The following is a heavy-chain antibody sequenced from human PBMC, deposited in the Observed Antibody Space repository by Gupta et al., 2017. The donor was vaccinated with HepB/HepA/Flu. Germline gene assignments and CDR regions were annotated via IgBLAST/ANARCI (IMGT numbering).Heavy chain of an antibody. J-gene: IGHJ6*02. CDR1: GFSLTTSGVA. D-gene: IGHD3-16*01. CDR3: TYRRSTLGYGMDV. CDR2: IYWDDDK. V-gene: IGHV2-5*02. Sequence: QITLKESGPTLVEPTQTLTLTCSFSGFSLTTSGVAVGWIRQTPRKALEWLALIYWDDDKRYNPSMTGRLTITKNTSKNQVVLTMTNMDPVDTATYDCTYRRSTLGYGMDVWGQGTAVTVSS.